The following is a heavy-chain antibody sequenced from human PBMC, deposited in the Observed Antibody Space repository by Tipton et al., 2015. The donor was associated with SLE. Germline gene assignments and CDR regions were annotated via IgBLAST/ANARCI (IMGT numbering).Heavy chain of an antibody. Sequence: TLSLTCAVYGGSFSGYYWSWIRQPPGKGLEWIGEINHSGSTNYNPSLKSRVTISVDTSKNQFSLKLSSVTAADTAVYYCARGSRGYSSENWFDPWGQGTLVTASS. CDR2: INHSGST. D-gene: IGHD6-19*01. CDR1: GGSFSGYY. CDR3: ARGSRGYSSENWFDP. V-gene: IGHV4-34*01. J-gene: IGHJ5*02.